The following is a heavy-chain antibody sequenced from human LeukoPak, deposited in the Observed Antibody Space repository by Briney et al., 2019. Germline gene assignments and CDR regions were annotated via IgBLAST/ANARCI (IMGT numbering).Heavy chain of an antibody. CDR2: IYTSGST. D-gene: IGHD3-22*01. Sequence: SETLSLTCTVSGGSISSYYWSWIRQPAGKGLEWIGRIYTSGSTNYKPSLKSRVTMSVDTSKNQFSLKLSSVTAADTAVYYCARDRYYYDSSGYSGFDYWGQGTLVTVSS. J-gene: IGHJ4*02. V-gene: IGHV4-4*07. CDR1: GGSISSYY. CDR3: ARDRYYYDSSGYSGFDY.